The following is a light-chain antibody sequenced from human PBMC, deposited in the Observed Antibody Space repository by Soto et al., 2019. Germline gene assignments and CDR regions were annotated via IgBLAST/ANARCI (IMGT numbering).Light chain of an antibody. Sequence: QSVLTQPPSVSAAPGQKVTISCSGSSSNIGNGYVSWYQQLPGTAPKLFIYDNNKRPSGIPDRFSGSKSGTSATLGITGLQTGDEADYYCGTWDNSLSVWVFGGGTKVTVL. CDR1: SSNIGNGY. J-gene: IGLJ3*02. V-gene: IGLV1-51*01. CDR3: GTWDNSLSVWV. CDR2: DNN.